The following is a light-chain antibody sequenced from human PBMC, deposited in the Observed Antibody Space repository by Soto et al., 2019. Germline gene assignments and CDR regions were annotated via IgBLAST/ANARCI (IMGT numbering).Light chain of an antibody. CDR3: LPLNRYPTLMYP. Sequence: DIQMTQSPSSLSASVGDRVTITCRASQGIRNDLGWYQQKPGKAPKRRIYAASSLKSGVPSRFSGSGSGTEFTLAISSLRAEDFATYCCLPLNRYPTLMYPLGQGTKLEIK. V-gene: IGKV1-17*01. J-gene: IGKJ2*01. CDR2: AAS. CDR1: QGIRND.